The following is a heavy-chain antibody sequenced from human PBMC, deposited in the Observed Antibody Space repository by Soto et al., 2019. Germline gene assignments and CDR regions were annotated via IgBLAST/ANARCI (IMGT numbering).Heavy chain of an antibody. Sequence: SETLSLTCSVSGGSVSSGSYYWSWTRQPPGKGLEWIGYIYNTGSTNYNPSLKSRVTMSVDTSKNQFSLKLTSVTAADTAVYYCARGGGVTATFDYWGRGTLVTVSS. CDR1: GGSVSSGSYY. D-gene: IGHD5-18*01. CDR3: ARGGGVTATFDY. J-gene: IGHJ4*02. V-gene: IGHV4-61*01. CDR2: IYNTGST.